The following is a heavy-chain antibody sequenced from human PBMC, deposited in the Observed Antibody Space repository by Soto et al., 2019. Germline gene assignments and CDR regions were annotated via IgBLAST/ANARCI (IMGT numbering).Heavy chain of an antibody. CDR1: GFTFSSYD. D-gene: IGHD3-22*01. CDR3: ARDSYYHSSSGYYVFDY. V-gene: IGHV3-13*04. J-gene: IGHJ4*02. Sequence: PGGSLRLSCAASGFTFSSYDIPWGRPATGKGLEWVSAIGTAGDTYYPGSVKGRFTISRENAKNSLYLQMNSLRAGDTAVYYCARDSYYHSSSGYYVFDYWGQGTLVTVSS. CDR2: IGTAGDT.